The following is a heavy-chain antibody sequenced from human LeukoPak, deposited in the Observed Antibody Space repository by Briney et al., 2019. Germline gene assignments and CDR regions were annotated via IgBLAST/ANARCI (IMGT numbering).Heavy chain of an antibody. CDR2: IYPGKSET. D-gene: IGHD2-15*01. CDR3: VSGICVVVRCTFAY. CDR1: GYTFTNYW. Sequence: GESLKISCKGSGYTFTNYWIGWVRQMPGKGLEWMGIIYPGKSETRYSPSFQGQVTISADKSISTAYLQWNSLRASDSAMYYCVSGICVVVRCTFAYWGKESLFTASS. V-gene: IGHV5-51*01. J-gene: IGHJ4*02.